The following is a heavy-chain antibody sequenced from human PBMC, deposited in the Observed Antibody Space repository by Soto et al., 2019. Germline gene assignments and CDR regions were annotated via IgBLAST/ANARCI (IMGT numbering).Heavy chain of an antibody. CDR1: GFTFSSYG. Sequence: LRLSCAASGFTFSSYGMHWVRQAPGKGLEWVSYITSSGRTTYYADSVKGRFTISRDNSKNTLYLQMNSLRAEDTAVYYCAKDQGSSWYEIDYWGQGTLVTVSS. J-gene: IGHJ4*02. V-gene: IGHV3-23*01. D-gene: IGHD6-13*01. CDR2: ITSSGRTT. CDR3: AKDQGSSWYEIDY.